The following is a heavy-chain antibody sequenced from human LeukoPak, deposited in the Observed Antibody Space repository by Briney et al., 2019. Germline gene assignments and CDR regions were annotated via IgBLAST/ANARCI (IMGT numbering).Heavy chain of an antibody. CDR2: IRYDGSDK. CDR3: ARVDTPFYYYYMDV. CDR1: GFTFSSYG. J-gene: IGHJ6*03. D-gene: IGHD5-18*01. V-gene: IGHV3-30*02. Sequence: GGSLRLSGAAPGFTFSSYGMHWGRQAPGKGLEWGAFIRYDGSDKYYAGSVKGRFTISRDNSKNTLYLQMNSLRAEDTAVYYCARVDTPFYYYYMDVWGKGTTVTASS.